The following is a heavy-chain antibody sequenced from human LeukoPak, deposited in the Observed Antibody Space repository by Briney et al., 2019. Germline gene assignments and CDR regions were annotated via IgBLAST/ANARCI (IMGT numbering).Heavy chain of an antibody. V-gene: IGHV3-7*04. Sequence: PGGALRLSCVASGFPFSSYWMTWVRQAPGKGLEWVANIKQDGSKKSYEDSVKGRFTISSDNAKNSLYLQMNSLRAEDTAIYYCTRVGYIDEGIDYWGQGTLVTVSS. J-gene: IGHJ4*02. CDR1: GFPFSSYW. CDR3: TRVGYIDEGIDY. D-gene: IGHD5-24*01. CDR2: IKQDGSKK.